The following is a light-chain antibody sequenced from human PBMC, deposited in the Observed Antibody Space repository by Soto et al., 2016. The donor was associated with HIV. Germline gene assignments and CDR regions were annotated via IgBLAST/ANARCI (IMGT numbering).Light chain of an antibody. CDR1: NIGTKS. V-gene: IGLV3-21*03. CDR3: QVWDSSSDHPGV. Sequence: SYELTQPPSVSVAPGKTARITCGGNNIGTKSVHWYQQKAGQAPILVVYDDSHRPSGIPERFSGSNSGNTATLTINSVEAGDEADFYCQVWDSSSDHPGVFGTGTKVTV. CDR2: DDS. J-gene: IGLJ1*01.